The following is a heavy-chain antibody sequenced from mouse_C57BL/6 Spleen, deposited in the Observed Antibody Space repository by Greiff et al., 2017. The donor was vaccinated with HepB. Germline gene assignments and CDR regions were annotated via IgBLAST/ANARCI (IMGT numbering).Heavy chain of an antibody. CDR3: ARSEGSSGPPWFAY. D-gene: IGHD3-2*02. CDR1: GNTFTSYG. J-gene: IGHJ3*01. V-gene: IGHV1-64*01. Sequence: QVQLQHPGAERVKPGASVKLSCKASGNTFTSYGMHWVKRRPGQGLEWIGMIHPNSGSTNYNEKFKSKATLTVDKSSSTAYMQLSSLTSEDSAVYYCARSEGSSGPPWFAYWGQGTLVTVSA. CDR2: IHPNSGST.